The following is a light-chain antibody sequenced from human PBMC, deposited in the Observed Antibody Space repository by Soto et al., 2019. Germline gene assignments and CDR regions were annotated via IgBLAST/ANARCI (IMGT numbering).Light chain of an antibody. CDR3: QQYTNSRWT. CDR2: GAS. V-gene: IGKV3-20*01. CDR1: QTVASNY. Sequence: EAVLTQSPGTLSLSPGESVTISCRASQTVASNYFAWYQQRPGQAPRLLMNGASTRATGVPDRFSGSGSGTDFTLTISRLEPEDFAVYYCQQYTNSRWTFGQGTKVDIK. J-gene: IGKJ1*01.